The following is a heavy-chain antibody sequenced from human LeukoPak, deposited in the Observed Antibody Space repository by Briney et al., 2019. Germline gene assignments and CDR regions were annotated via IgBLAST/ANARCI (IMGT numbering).Heavy chain of an antibody. CDR2: IVVGSGNT. J-gene: IGHJ4*02. Sequence: SVKVSCKASGFTFTSSAVQWVRQARGQRLEWIGWIVVGSGNTNYAQKFQERVTITRDMSTSTAYMELSSLRSEDTAVYYCAATVAAAGGFDYWGQGTLVAVSS. CDR1: GFTFTSSA. CDR3: AATVAAAGGFDY. V-gene: IGHV1-58*01. D-gene: IGHD6-13*01.